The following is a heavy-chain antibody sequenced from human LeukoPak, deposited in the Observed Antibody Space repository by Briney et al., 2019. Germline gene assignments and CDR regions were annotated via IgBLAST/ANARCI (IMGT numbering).Heavy chain of an antibody. CDR2: ISAYTGNT. CDR1: GYTLTNNG. V-gene: IGHV1-18*01. D-gene: IGHD5-18*01. Sequence: ASVKVSCKAFGYTLTNNGITWVRQAPGQGLERMGWISAYTGNTNYAQKLQGRVTMTTDTSTSTAYMELRSLRSDDTAVYYCAGYSYGYDAFDIWGQGTMVTVSS. CDR3: AGYSYGYDAFDI. J-gene: IGHJ3*02.